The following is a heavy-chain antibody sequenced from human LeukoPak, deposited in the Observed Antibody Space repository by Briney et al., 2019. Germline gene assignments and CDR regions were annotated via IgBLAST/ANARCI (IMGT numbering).Heavy chain of an antibody. Sequence: VASVKVSCKASGYTFTSYGISWVRQAPGQGLEWMGWISAYNGNTNYAQKLQGRVTMTTDTSTSTAYMELRSLRSDDTAVYYCARVPSGSYWFNWFDPWGQGTLVTVSS. D-gene: IGHD1-26*01. V-gene: IGHV1-18*01. CDR2: ISAYNGNT. J-gene: IGHJ5*02. CDR1: GYTFTSYG. CDR3: ARVPSGSYWFNWFDP.